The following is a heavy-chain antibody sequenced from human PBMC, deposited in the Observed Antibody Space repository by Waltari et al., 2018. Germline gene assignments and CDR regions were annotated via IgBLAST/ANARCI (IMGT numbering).Heavy chain of an antibody. D-gene: IGHD6-6*01. Sequence: QLQLQESGPGLVKPSETLSLTCTVSGGSISSRSYYWGWIRQPPGKGLEWIGSIYYSGSTYYNPSLKSRVTISVDTSKNQFSLKLSSVTAADTAVYYCARDSPARGPFDYWGQGTLVTVSS. CDR1: GGSISSRSYY. V-gene: IGHV4-39*07. CDR2: IYYSGST. CDR3: ARDSPARGPFDY. J-gene: IGHJ4*02.